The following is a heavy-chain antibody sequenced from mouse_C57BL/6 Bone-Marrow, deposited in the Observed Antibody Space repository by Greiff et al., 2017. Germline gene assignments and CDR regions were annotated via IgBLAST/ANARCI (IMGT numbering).Heavy chain of an antibody. CDR3: ARRYDGYDDRFAY. J-gene: IGHJ3*01. CDR2: IYPGDGAT. D-gene: IGHD2-3*01. Sequence: VQLQQSGAELVKPGASVKISCKASGYAFSSYWMNWVKQRPGKGLEWIGQIYPGDGATNYNGKFKGKATLTADKSSSTAYMQLSSLTSEDSAVYYCARRYDGYDDRFAYWGQGTLVTVSA. CDR1: GYAFSSYW. V-gene: IGHV1-80*01.